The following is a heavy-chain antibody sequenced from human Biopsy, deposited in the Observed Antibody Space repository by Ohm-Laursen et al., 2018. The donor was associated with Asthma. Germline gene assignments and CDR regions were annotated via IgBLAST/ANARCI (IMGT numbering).Heavy chain of an antibody. CDR2: IDNSGST. D-gene: IGHD3-22*01. J-gene: IGHJ4*02. CDR3: ARAQDYYDSRGYYSSFDY. Sequence: TLSLTCIVSGGSIRSGGYYWSWIRQQPGKGLEWIGYIDNSGSTDYNPSLKSRLTISIDTSKNQFSLKLSSLTAADTAVYYCARAQDYYDSRGYYSSFDYWGQGTLVTVSS. CDR1: GGSIRSGGYY. V-gene: IGHV4-31*03.